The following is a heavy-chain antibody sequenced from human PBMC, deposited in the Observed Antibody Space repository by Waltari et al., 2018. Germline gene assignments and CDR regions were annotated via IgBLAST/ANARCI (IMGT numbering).Heavy chain of an antibody. D-gene: IGHD5-12*01. J-gene: IGHJ4*02. Sequence: QVQLQQSGPGLVRPSGTPSLTCTFSYNYKFSWSWIRQPPGKGLEWIGYFYHRGTTDYNSSLEGRATISVDMSNNRVSLTLTSVTAADTAVYYCARGDGWLPDWGQGILVTVSS. CDR1: YNYKFS. CDR2: FYHRGTT. V-gene: IGHV4-59*01. CDR3: ARGDGWLPD.